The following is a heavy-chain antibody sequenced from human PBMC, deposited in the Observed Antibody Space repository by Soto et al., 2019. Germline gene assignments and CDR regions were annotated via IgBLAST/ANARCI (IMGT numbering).Heavy chain of an antibody. CDR1: GGSFTSNNW. CDR2: IYRTGST. CDR3: ASRDPGTSVDY. Sequence: SETLSLTGAVSGGSFTSNNWWTWIRQPPGQGLEWIGEIYRTGSTNYNPSLKSRVTISLDKSENQFSLKVTSLTAADTAVYYCASRDPGTSVDYWGQGTLVTVSS. J-gene: IGHJ4*02. V-gene: IGHV4-4*02. D-gene: IGHD1-7*01.